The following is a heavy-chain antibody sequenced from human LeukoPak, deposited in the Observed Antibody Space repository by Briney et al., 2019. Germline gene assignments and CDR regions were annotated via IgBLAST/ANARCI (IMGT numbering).Heavy chain of an antibody. CDR3: ARDYYDSSGYYYFDY. V-gene: IGHV4-39*02. CDR2: IYYSGST. D-gene: IGHD3-22*01. Sequence: PSETLSLTCTVSGGSISSSSYYWGWIRQPPGKGLEWIGSIYYSGSTHYNPSLKSRVTISVDTSKNQFSLKLSSVTGADTAVYYCARDYYDSSGYYYFDYWGQGTLVTVSS. J-gene: IGHJ4*02. CDR1: GGSISSSSYY.